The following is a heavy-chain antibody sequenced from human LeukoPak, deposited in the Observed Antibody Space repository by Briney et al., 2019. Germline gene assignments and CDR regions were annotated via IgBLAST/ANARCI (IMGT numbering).Heavy chain of an antibody. CDR3: AKDATLGQTYYYDSSGYCPDY. CDR2: ISGSGGST. Sequence: GGSLRLSCAASGFTFSSHGMSWVRLAPGKGLEWVSVISGSGGSTYYADSVKGRFTISRDNSKNTLHLQMNSLRAEDTAVYYCAKDATLGQTYYYDSSGYCPDYWGQGTLVTVSS. CDR1: GFTFSSHG. J-gene: IGHJ4*02. V-gene: IGHV3-23*01. D-gene: IGHD3-22*01.